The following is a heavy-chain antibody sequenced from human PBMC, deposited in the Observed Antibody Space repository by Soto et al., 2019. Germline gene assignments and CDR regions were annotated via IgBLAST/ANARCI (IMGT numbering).Heavy chain of an antibody. CDR3: ARGKTEGFGVVIIGSLWLDY. J-gene: IGHJ4*02. Sequence: QLQLQESGPGLVKPSETLSLTCTVSGGSISSSSYYWGWIRQPPGKGLEWIGSIYYSGSTYYNPSLKSRVTISVDTSKNQFSLKLSSVTAADTAVYYCARGKTEGFGVVIIGSLWLDYWGQGTLVTVSS. CDR2: IYYSGST. D-gene: IGHD3-3*01. V-gene: IGHV4-39*01. CDR1: GGSISSSSYY.